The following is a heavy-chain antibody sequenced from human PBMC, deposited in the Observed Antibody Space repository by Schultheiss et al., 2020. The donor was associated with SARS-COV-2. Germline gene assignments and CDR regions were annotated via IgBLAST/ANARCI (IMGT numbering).Heavy chain of an antibody. Sequence: ETLSLTCTVSGGSISSYYWSWIRQPPGKGLQWFSSVTGDGGAIYYADSVKGRFTISRDNSKNTVYLQMNSLRAEDTAVYYCAKDLAAYRLGELPHDYWGQGTLVTVSS. D-gene: IGHD3-16*01. J-gene: IGHJ4*02. CDR1: GGSISSYY. V-gene: IGHV3-23*01. CDR2: VTGDGGAI. CDR3: AKDLAAYRLGELPHDY.